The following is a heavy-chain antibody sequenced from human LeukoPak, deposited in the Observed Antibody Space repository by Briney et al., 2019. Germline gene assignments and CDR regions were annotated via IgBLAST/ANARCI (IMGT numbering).Heavy chain of an antibody. CDR3: ARRRSTSWASDI. J-gene: IGHJ3*02. Sequence: PGGSLRLSCAASGFTVSTNYMTWVGQAPGKGLEWVLVIYSGGSTYYADSVKGRYTISRDNSRNTLYLQMNSMRVEDTAVYYCARRRSTSWASDIWGQGTMVTVSS. CDR2: IYSGGST. D-gene: IGHD6-13*01. V-gene: IGHV3-53*01. CDR1: GFTVSTNY.